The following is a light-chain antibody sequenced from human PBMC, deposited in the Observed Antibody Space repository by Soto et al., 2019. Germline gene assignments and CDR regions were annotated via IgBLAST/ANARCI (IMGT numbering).Light chain of an antibody. CDR3: QQYYSYTWT. Sequence: AIRMTQSPSSLSASTGYRVTITCRASQGISSYLAWYQQKPGKAPKLLIYAASTLQSGVPSRFSGSGSGTDFTLTISCLQSEDFATYYCQQYYSYTWTFGQGTKVDIK. J-gene: IGKJ1*01. CDR2: AAS. CDR1: QGISSY. V-gene: IGKV1-8*01.